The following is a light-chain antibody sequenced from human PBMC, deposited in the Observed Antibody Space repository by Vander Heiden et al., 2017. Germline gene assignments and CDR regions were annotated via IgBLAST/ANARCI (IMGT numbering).Light chain of an antibody. CDR2: RNN. J-gene: IGLJ3*02. CDR3: AAWDDSLSGRV. V-gene: IGLV1-47*01. Sequence: GQRVTISCSGSSSNIGSNSVYWYQQLPGTAPKLLIYRNNQRPSGVPDRFSGSKSGTSASLAISGLRSEDEADYYCAAWDDSLSGRVFGGGTKLTVL. CDR1: SSNIGSNS.